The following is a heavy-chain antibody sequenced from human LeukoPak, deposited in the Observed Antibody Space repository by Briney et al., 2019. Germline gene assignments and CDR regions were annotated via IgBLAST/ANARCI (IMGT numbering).Heavy chain of an antibody. CDR2: INHGGST. D-gene: IGHD3-10*01. CDR1: GGSFSGYC. Sequence: SETLSLTCAVYGGSFSGYCWSWIRQPPGKGLEWIGEINHGGSTNYNPSLKSRVTISVDTSKNQFSLKLSSVTAADTAVYYCARAIGSGSRHSTFDYWGQGTLVTVSS. J-gene: IGHJ4*02. V-gene: IGHV4-34*01. CDR3: ARAIGSGSRHSTFDY.